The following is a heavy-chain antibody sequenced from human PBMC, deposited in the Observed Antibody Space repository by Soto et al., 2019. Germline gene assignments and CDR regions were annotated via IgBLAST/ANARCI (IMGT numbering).Heavy chain of an antibody. CDR2: IIPIFGTA. D-gene: IGHD2-8*02. V-gene: IGHV1-69*06. CDR1: GYTFTGYY. Sequence: SVKVSCKASGYTFTGYYMHWVRQAPGQGLEWMGGIIPIFGTANYAQKFQGRVTITADKSISTAYMELSSLRSEDTAVYYCARRGLVNPYWYFDLWGRGTLVTVSS. CDR3: ARRGLVNPYWYFDL. J-gene: IGHJ2*01.